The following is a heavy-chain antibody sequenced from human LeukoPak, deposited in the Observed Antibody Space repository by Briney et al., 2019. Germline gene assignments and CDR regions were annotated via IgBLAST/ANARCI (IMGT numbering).Heavy chain of an antibody. CDR1: GFTFSGSA. D-gene: IGHD2-15*01. V-gene: IGHV3-73*01. Sequence: PGGSLKLSCAASGFTFSGSAMHWVRQAPGKGLEWVGRIRGKANGYTTAYGASVKGRFTISRDDLKRTTYVQMRSLKIEDTAVYYCTRLAGGDAFDIWGPGTMVTVSS. CDR2: IRGKANGYTT. CDR3: TRLAGGDAFDI. J-gene: IGHJ3*02.